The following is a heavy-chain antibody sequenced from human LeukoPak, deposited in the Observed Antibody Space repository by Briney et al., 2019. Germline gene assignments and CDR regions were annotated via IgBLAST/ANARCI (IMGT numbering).Heavy chain of an antibody. V-gene: IGHV5-51*01. CDR1: GYSFTSYW. CDR2: IYPGDSDT. J-gene: IGHJ4*02. D-gene: IGHD3-22*01. Sequence: GESLKISCKGSGYSFTSYWIGWVRQMPGKGLEWMGIIYPGDSDTRYSPSFQGQVTISADKSISTAYLQWSGLKASDTAMYYCARHYYYDSSGLWALDYWGQGTLVTVSS. CDR3: ARHYYYDSSGLWALDY.